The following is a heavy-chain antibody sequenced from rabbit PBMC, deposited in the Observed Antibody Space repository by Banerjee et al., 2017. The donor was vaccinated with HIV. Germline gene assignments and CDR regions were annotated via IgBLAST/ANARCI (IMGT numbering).Heavy chain of an antibody. V-gene: IGHV1S40*01. Sequence: QSLEESGGDLVKPGASLTLTCTASGFSFSSSYYMCWVRQAPGKGLEWIGCIYTGSTGRTDYASWAKGRFTISKTSSSTVDLKMTSLTAADTATYFCARDGGDSDDAATILWGQGTLVTVS. CDR1: GFSFSSSYY. CDR3: ARDGGDSDDAATIL. D-gene: IGHD7-1*01. CDR2: IYTGSTGRT. J-gene: IGHJ4*01.